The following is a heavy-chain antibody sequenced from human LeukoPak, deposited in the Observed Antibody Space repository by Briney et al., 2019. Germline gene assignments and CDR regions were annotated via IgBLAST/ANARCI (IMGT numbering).Heavy chain of an antibody. CDR3: ARAPSYDDSSNDY. CDR2: ISPHNGKT. D-gene: IGHD4-17*01. J-gene: IGHJ4*02. Sequence: ASVKVSCKASGYTFTNYGISWVRQAPGQGLEWMGWISPHNGKTNYAQRLQGRVTMTTETSTNTAYMELRSLSSDDMAVYYCARAPSYDDSSNDYWGQGTLITVSS. CDR1: GYTFTNYG. V-gene: IGHV1-18*03.